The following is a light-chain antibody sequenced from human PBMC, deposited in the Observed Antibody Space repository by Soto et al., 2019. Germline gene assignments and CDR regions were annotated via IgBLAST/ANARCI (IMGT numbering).Light chain of an antibody. CDR3: SSYTSDSTYV. CDR1: STDVGRYNY. V-gene: IGLV2-14*01. J-gene: IGLJ1*01. CDR2: DVS. Sequence: QSVLTQPASVSGSPGRSITISCTGTSTDVGRYNYVSWYQQHPGKAPKLMIYDVSNRPSGVSNRFSGSKSGITASLTISGLQAEDEADYYCSSYTSDSTYVFGTGTKVTVL.